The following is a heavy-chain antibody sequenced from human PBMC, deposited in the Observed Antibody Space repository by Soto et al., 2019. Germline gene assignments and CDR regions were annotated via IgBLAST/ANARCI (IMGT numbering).Heavy chain of an antibody. Sequence: EVQLLESGGGLVQPGGSLRLSCAASGFTFSSYAMSWLRQAPGKGLEWVSAISGSGGSTYYADSVKGRFTISRDNSKNTLYLQMNSLRAEDTAVYYCAKDNIVVVPAAIPYYFDYWGQGTLVTVSS. V-gene: IGHV3-23*01. CDR3: AKDNIVVVPAAIPYYFDY. D-gene: IGHD2-2*01. CDR1: GFTFSSYA. J-gene: IGHJ4*02. CDR2: ISGSGGST.